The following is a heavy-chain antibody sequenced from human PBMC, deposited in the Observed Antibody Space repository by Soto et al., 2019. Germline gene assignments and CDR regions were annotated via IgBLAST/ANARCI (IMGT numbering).Heavy chain of an antibody. J-gene: IGHJ5*02. CDR2: IYPGDSDT. D-gene: IGHD3-10*01. Sequence: GESLEISCKGSGYSFTSYWIGWVRQMPGKGLEWMGIIYPGDSDTRYSPSFQGQVTISADKSISTAYLQWSSLKASDTAMYYCARLSRMVRSPSNWFDPWGQGTLVTVSS. V-gene: IGHV5-51*01. CDR3: ARLSRMVRSPSNWFDP. CDR1: GYSFTSYW.